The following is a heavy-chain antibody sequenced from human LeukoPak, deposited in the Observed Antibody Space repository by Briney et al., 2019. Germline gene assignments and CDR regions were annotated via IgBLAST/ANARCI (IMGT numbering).Heavy chain of an antibody. CDR1: GGSLSSYY. CDR2: IYTSGST. V-gene: IGHV4-4*07. CDR3: ARDFLGYCSSTSCYTGWGFDY. Sequence: PSETLSLTCTVSGGSLSSYYWRCLRQPAGKGLEWLGRIYTSGSTNYNPSLKSRVTMSVDTSKNQFSLKLSSVTAADTAVYYCARDFLGYCSSTSCYTGWGFDYWGQGTLVTVSS. J-gene: IGHJ4*02. D-gene: IGHD2-2*02.